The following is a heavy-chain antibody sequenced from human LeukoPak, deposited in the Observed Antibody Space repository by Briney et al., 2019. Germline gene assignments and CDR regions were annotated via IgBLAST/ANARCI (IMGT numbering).Heavy chain of an antibody. D-gene: IGHD5-12*01. CDR1: GGTFSSYA. V-gene: IGHV1-69*13. CDR3: ARTSMSGYDFRFDHFDH. J-gene: IGHJ4*02. Sequence: SVKVSCKASGGTFSSYAISWVRQAPGQGLEWMGGIIPIFGTANYAQKFQGRVTITADESTSTAYMELSSLRSEDTAVYYCARTSMSGYDFRFDHFDHWGQGTLVTVSS. CDR2: IIPIFGTA.